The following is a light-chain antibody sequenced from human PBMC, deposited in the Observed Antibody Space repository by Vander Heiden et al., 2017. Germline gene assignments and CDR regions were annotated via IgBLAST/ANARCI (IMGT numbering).Light chain of an antibody. Sequence: IQLTKPASSLSASVGDRVTITGRGRQGISSALAWYQQKAGKAPKLLIYDASSLESGVPSMFGGSGSGTDFTLTISSLQPEDFATYCCQQFNSYPLTFGGGTKVEFK. CDR2: DAS. CDR1: QGISSA. J-gene: IGKJ4*01. CDR3: QQFNSYPLT. V-gene: IGKV1-13*02.